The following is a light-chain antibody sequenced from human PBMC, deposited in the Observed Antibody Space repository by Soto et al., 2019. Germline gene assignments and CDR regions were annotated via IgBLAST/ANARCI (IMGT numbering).Light chain of an antibody. J-gene: IGKJ4*01. CDR2: GAS. V-gene: IGKV3-15*01. CDR1: QSVSSN. Sequence: ERVRTKSPATLSVSPGERATLSCRASQSVSSNLAWYQRKPGQAPRLTIYGASTRATAIPVRFSGSGSGTEFTLTISSLQSEDFAVYYCEQYNNWPHALGGGTKV. CDR3: EQYNNWPHA.